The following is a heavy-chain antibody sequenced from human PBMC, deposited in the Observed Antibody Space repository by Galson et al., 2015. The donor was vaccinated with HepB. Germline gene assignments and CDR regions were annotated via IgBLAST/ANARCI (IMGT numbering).Heavy chain of an antibody. Sequence: SLRLSCAASGFTFSSYAMSWVRQAPGKGLEWVSAISGSGGSTYYADSVKGRFTISRDNSKNTLYLQMNSLRAEDTAVYYRAKMGEDCSSTSCYYYYYYMDVWGKGTTVTVSS. CDR1: GFTFSSYA. CDR2: ISGSGGST. J-gene: IGHJ6*03. D-gene: IGHD2-2*01. V-gene: IGHV3-23*01. CDR3: AKMGEDCSSTSCYYYYYYMDV.